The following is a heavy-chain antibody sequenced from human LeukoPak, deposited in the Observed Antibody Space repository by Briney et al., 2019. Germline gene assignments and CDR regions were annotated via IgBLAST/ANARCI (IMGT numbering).Heavy chain of an antibody. J-gene: IGHJ4*02. Sequence: GGSLRLSCAASGFTVSNNYMSWVRQAPGKGLEWVSVIYSGGSTYYADSVKGRFTISRDNSKNTLYLQMNSLRVEDTAVYYCARPAVAGLRAGGYDYWGQGTLVTVSS. CDR1: GFTVSNNY. CDR3: ARPAVAGLRAGGYDY. V-gene: IGHV3-53*01. CDR2: IYSGGST. D-gene: IGHD6-19*01.